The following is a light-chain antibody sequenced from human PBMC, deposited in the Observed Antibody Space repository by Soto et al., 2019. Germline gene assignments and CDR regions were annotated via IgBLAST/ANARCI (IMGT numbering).Light chain of an antibody. CDR1: QSVSSN. V-gene: IGKV3-15*01. CDR2: GIS. J-gene: IGKJ4*01. CDR3: QQHNNWPLT. Sequence: EIVMTQSPATLSVSPGERATLSCRASQSVSSNLAWYQQKPGQAPRLLMCGISTRATGIPARFSGSGSGTEFTLTISSLQSEDFAIYYCQQHNNWPLTFGGGTKVEIK.